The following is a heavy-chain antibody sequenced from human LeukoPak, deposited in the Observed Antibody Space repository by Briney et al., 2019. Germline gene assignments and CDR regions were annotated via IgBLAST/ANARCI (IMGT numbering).Heavy chain of an antibody. CDR2: ISYDGSNQ. V-gene: IGHV3-30*03. D-gene: IGHD6-19*01. CDR3: ARVRSLGIAVAELDY. Sequence: GGSLRLSCAASGFTFNSYGMHWVRQSPGKGLEWVAVISYDGSNQYSADSVKGRFTLSRDNSKNTLYLQMNSLRAEDTAVYYCARVRSLGIAVAELDYWGQGTLVTVSS. J-gene: IGHJ4*02. CDR1: GFTFNSYG.